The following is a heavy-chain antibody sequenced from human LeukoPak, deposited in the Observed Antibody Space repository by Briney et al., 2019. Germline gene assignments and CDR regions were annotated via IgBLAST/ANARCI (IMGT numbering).Heavy chain of an antibody. CDR1: GYSFTGYY. D-gene: IGHD2-8*01. V-gene: IGHV1-2*02. J-gene: IGHJ6*03. Sequence: EAPVKVSCKASGYSFTGYYMHWVRQAPGQGLEWMGWINPNSGDTKYAQKFQGRVTMTRDTSISTAYMELTRLRSDDTAVYYCARGGLRVMVYRLYYMDVWGKGTTVTISS. CDR2: INPNSGDT. CDR3: ARGGLRVMVYRLYYMDV.